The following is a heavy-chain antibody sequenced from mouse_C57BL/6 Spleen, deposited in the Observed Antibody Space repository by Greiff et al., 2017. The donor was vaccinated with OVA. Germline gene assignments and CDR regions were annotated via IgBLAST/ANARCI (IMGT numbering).Heavy chain of an antibody. CDR2: IDPEDGDT. V-gene: IGHV14-1*01. Sequence: VQLQQSGAELVRPGASVKLSCTASGFNITDYYMHWVKQRPEQGLEWIGMIDPEDGDTEYAPKFQGKATMTADTSSNTAYLQLSSLTSEDSAVYYCTKTTDLYFDYWGQGTTLTVSS. CDR3: TKTTDLYFDY. D-gene: IGHD1-1*01. J-gene: IGHJ2*01. CDR1: GFNITDYY.